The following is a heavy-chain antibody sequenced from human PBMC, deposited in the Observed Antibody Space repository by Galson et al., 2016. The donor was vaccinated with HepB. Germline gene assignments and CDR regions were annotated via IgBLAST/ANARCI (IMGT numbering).Heavy chain of an antibody. CDR1: GYTFPRYW. V-gene: IGHV5-51*01. D-gene: IGHD3-22*01. CDR2: IYPGDSDT. CDR3: ARVYGSTGYCGD. J-gene: IGHJ4*02. Sequence: QSGAEVKKPGESLKISCKGSGYTFPRYWIGWVRQMPGKGLESMGIIYPGDSDTRYSPSFQGQVTMSADKSISTAYLQWSSLKAADTAMYYCARVYGSTGYCGDWGQGAPVTVSS.